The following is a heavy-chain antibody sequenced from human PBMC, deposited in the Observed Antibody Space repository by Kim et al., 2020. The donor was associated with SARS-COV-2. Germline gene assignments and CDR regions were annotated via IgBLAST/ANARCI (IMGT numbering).Heavy chain of an antibody. CDR3: ARDRKVDYYFDY. V-gene: IGHV1-3*01. J-gene: IGHJ4*02. Sequence: KYSGRFQGRVTITRHTSASMAYMDLSSLTSEDTAVYYCARDRKVDYYFDYWGQGTLVTVSS.